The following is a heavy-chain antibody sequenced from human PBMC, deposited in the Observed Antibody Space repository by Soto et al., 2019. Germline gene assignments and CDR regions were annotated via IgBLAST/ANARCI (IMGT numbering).Heavy chain of an antibody. CDR1: GGSISSYY. CDR2: IYYSGST. CDR3: ATFYGDYVYY. D-gene: IGHD4-17*01. J-gene: IGHJ4*02. V-gene: IGHV4-59*08. Sequence: SETLSLTRTVSGGSISSYYWSWIRQPPGKGLEWIGYIYYSGSTNYNPSLKSRVTISVDTSKNQFSLKLSSVTAADTAVYYCATFYGDYVYYWGQGTLVTVSS.